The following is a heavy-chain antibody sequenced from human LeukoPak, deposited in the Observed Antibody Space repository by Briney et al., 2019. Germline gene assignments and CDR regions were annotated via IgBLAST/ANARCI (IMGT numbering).Heavy chain of an antibody. Sequence: SETLSLTCTVSGGSISSYYWSWIRQPPGKGLEWIGYIYYSGSTDYNPSLKSRVTISVDTSKNQFSLKLSSVTAADTAVYYCARSGYIDGYNWFDYWGQGTLVTVSS. CDR2: IYYSGST. CDR1: GGSISSYY. CDR3: ARSGYIDGYNWFDY. V-gene: IGHV4-59*01. D-gene: IGHD5-24*01. J-gene: IGHJ4*02.